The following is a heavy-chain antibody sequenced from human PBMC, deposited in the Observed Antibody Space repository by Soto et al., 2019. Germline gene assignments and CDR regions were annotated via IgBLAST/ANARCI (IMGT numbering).Heavy chain of an antibody. CDR3: SAPQYDSSGRAFDY. J-gene: IGHJ4*02. CDR1: GGSISSSSYY. V-gene: IGHV4-39*01. Sequence: SETLSLTCTVSGGSISSSSYYWGWIRQPPGKGLEWIGSIYYSGSTYYNPSLKSRVTISVDTSKNQFSLKLSSVTAADTAVYYCSAPQYDSSGRAFDYWGQGTLVTVSS. D-gene: IGHD3-22*01. CDR2: IYYSGST.